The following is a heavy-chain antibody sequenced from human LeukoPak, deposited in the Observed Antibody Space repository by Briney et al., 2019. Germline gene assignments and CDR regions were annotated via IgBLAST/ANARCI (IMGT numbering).Heavy chain of an antibody. J-gene: IGHJ4*02. CDR2: ISWNSGSI. CDR1: GFTFDDYA. Sequence: TGGSLRLSCAASGFTFDDYAMHWVRQAPGKGLERVSGISWNSGSIGYADSVKGRFTISRDNAKNSLYLQMNSLRAEDTALYYCAKDMARYNWNDVGGGWGQGTLVTVSS. V-gene: IGHV3-9*01. CDR3: AKDMARYNWNDVGGG. D-gene: IGHD1-1*01.